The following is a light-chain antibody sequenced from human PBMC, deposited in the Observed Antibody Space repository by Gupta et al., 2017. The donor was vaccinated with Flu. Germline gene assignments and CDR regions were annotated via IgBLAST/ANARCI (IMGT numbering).Light chain of an antibody. CDR3: QQGYSTPQT. Sequence: PSSLSASVGDRVTITGRASQSVSNFVHWYQQKPGKAPKLLIDAASTLQGGVPSRCSGSGAGTDFTLTINSLQPADFATYYCQQGYSTPQTFGRGTTVEIK. CDR2: AAS. V-gene: IGKV1-39*01. J-gene: IGKJ4*02. CDR1: QSVSNF.